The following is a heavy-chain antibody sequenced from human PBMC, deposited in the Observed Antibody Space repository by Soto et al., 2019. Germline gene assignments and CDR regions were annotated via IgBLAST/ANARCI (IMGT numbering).Heavy chain of an antibody. CDR2: ISGGGGST. CDR1: GFTFSSYA. V-gene: IGHV3-23*01. J-gene: IGHJ6*03. CDR3: ARRFWDPTLRYYYYYMDV. D-gene: IGHD3-10*01. Sequence: PGGFLRLSCAASGFTFSSYAMSWVRQAPGKGLEWVSAISGGGGSTYYADSVKGRFTISRDNSKNTLYLQMNSLRAEDTAVYYCARRFWDPTLRYYYYYMDVWGKGTTVNVSS.